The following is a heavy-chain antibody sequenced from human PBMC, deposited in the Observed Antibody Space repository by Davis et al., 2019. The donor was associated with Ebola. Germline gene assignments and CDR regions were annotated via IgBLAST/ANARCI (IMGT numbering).Heavy chain of an antibody. CDR1: GFTFSGSA. V-gene: IGHV3-73*01. Sequence: PGGSLRLSCAASGFTFSGSAMHWVRQASGKGVEWVGRIRSKANSYATAYAASVKGRFTISRDDSKNTAYLQMNSLKTEDTAVYYCICSQQPFDYWGQGTLVTVSS. J-gene: IGHJ4*02. CDR2: IRSKANSYAT. CDR3: ICSQQPFDY. D-gene: IGHD3-10*02.